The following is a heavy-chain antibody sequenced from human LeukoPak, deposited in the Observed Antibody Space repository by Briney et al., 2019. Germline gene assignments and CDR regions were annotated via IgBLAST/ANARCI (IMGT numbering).Heavy chain of an antibody. D-gene: IGHD3-10*01. Sequence: GGSLRLSCAASGFTFSSYAMSWVRQAPGKGLEWVSAISGSGGSTYYADSVKGRFTISRDNSKDTLYLQMNSLRAEDTAVYYCARDHHPYGSGSYYRLYYGMDVWGQGTTVTVSS. CDR2: ISGSGGST. CDR3: ARDHHPYGSGSYYRLYYGMDV. J-gene: IGHJ6*02. V-gene: IGHV3-23*01. CDR1: GFTFSSYA.